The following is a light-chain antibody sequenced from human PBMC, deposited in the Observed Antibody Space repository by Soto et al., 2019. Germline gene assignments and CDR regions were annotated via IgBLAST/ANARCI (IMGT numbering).Light chain of an antibody. Sequence: QSALTQPPSASGSPGQSVTISRTGTSNDVGAYNFISWYQQHPGKAPKLMIYEVNKRPSGVPDRFSGSKSGNTASLTVSGLQAEDEADYYCSSYGGSNNLLFGGGTKLTVL. CDR3: SSYGGSNNLL. CDR1: SNDVGAYNF. CDR2: EVN. V-gene: IGLV2-8*01. J-gene: IGLJ2*01.